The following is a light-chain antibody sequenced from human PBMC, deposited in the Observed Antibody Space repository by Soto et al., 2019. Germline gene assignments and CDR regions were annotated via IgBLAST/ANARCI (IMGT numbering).Light chain of an antibody. CDR1: QSVRCY. CDR2: GAS. Sequence: EIMLSQSPGAVSLSPEKTATLSRRTSQSVRCYIGWYQQKPGQAPRLLIYGASTRATGIPARFSGSGSGTDFTLTIISLEPEDFAVYYCQQRSNWQRFGEGTKVDIK. CDR3: QQRSNWQR. V-gene: IGKV3D-11*02. J-gene: IGKJ1*01.